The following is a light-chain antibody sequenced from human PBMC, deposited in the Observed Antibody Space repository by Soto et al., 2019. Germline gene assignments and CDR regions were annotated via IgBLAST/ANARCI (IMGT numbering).Light chain of an antibody. CDR2: DVS. Sequence: QSVLTQPASVSGSPGQAITISCTGTSSDVGGYNYVSWYQQHPGKAPKLIIYDVSNRPSGVSNRFSGFKSGNTASLTISGLQAEDEADYYCSSYISSGTRVFGGGTKLTVL. J-gene: IGLJ3*02. V-gene: IGLV2-14*01. CDR3: SSYISSGTRV. CDR1: SSDVGGYNY.